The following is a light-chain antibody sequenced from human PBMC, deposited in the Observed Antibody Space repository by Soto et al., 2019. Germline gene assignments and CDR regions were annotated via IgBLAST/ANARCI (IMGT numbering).Light chain of an antibody. CDR2: GAS. CDR3: QRYDSFRT. J-gene: IGKJ1*01. Sequence: EIVLTQSPGTLSLSPGERATLSCRASQSVRSNFLAWYQQKPGQAPRLLLYGASNRATGIPDRFSGSGSGTDFTLTITRLEPEDFAMYYCQRYDSFRTFGQGTKVEI. CDR1: QSVRSNF. V-gene: IGKV3-20*01.